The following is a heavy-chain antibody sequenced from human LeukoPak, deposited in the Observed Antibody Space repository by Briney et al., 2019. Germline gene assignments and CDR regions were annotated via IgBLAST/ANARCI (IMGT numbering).Heavy chain of an antibody. V-gene: IGHV3-7*03. Sequence: GESLRLSCAASGFPFSYYFMTWIRQAPGKGLEWVASIKHDGSEKYYVDSVKGRFTISRDNAKKSLYLQMNSLRVEDTALYYCVRGVDYGFTWGQGTLVIVSS. CDR2: IKHDGSEK. CDR1: GFPFSYYF. D-gene: IGHD4-17*01. J-gene: IGHJ4*02. CDR3: VRGVDYGFT.